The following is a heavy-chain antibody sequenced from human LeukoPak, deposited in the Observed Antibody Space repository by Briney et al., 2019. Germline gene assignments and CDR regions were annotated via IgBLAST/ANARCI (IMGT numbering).Heavy chain of an antibody. Sequence: SETLSLTCTVSSGSISTYYWSWIRQAPGAGLQWLGYVYTTTTNYNSSLKRRVTISADTSKNQFSLRLNSVTAADTAVYYCARRNIRGYNSFNIWGQGTMVTVSS. J-gene: IGHJ3*02. CDR3: ARRNIRGYNSFNI. CDR2: VYTTTT. CDR1: SGSISTYY. D-gene: IGHD5-24*01. V-gene: IGHV4-4*08.